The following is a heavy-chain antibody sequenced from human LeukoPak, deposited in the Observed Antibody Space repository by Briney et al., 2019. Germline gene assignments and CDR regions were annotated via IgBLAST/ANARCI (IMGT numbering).Heavy chain of an antibody. CDR1: GFTLSSYA. CDR3: AKDFMVGFDY. CDR2: VSGSGGST. D-gene: IGHD2-8*01. Sequence: GGSLRLSCAASGFTLSSYAMSWVRQAPGKGLEWVSAVSGSGGSTYYADSVKGRFTISRDNSKNTLYLQMNSLRAEDTAVYYCAKDFMVGFDYWGQGTLVTVSS. J-gene: IGHJ4*02. V-gene: IGHV3-23*01.